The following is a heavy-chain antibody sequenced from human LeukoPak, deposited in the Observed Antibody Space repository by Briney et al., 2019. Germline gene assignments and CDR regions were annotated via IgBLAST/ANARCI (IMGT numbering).Heavy chain of an antibody. CDR2: ISGSGGST. V-gene: IGHV3-23*01. CDR1: GFTFSSYA. J-gene: IGHJ5*02. CDR3: AKDKSAWLEYNWFDP. Sequence: SGGSPRLSCAASGFTFSSYAMSWVRQAPGKGLEWVSAISGSGGSTYYANSVKGRFTISRENSKNTLYLEMSSLRVEDTALYYCAKDKSAWLEYNWFDPWGQGTLVTVSS. D-gene: IGHD6-19*01.